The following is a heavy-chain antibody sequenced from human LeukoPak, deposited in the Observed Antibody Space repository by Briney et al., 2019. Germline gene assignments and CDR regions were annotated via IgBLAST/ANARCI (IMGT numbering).Heavy chain of an antibody. CDR1: GYIFTSYW. CDR3: ASQVYSSGWVDY. CDR2: IDPSDSYT. Sequence: GESLKISCKGSGYIFTSYWISWVRQMPGKGLEWMGTIDPSDSYTNYSPSFQGHFTISADKSISTGYLQWSSLKASDTAMYYCASQVYSSGWVDYWGQGTLVTVSS. D-gene: IGHD6-19*01. J-gene: IGHJ4*02. V-gene: IGHV5-10-1*01.